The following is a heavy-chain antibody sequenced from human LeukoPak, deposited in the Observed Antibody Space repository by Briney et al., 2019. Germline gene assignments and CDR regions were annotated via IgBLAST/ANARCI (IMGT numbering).Heavy chain of an antibody. J-gene: IGHJ4*02. CDR1: GASLDGNSYN. Sequence: SETLSLTCTVSGASLDGNSYNWAWIRQPPGKGLEWIGSIYFTGDTKYSPSLKSRVAISVDASRNQFSLRLTSVTAADTALYYCATPLDAFTNAFEYWGQGALVTVSS. V-gene: IGHV4-39*01. CDR3: ATPLDAFTNAFEY. D-gene: IGHD3-9*01. CDR2: IYFTGDT.